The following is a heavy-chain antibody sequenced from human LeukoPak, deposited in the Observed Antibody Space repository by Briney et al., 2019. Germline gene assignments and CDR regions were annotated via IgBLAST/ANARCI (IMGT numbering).Heavy chain of an antibody. Sequence: SQTLSLTCAISGDGVSGNSAAWNWIRQSPSRGLEWLGRTYYRSKWYNDYAVSVKSRITINPDTSKNQFSLQLDSVTPEDTAVYYCAREWELPLQPVFDYWGQGTLVTVSS. CDR1: GDGVSGNSAA. CDR2: TYYRSKWYN. CDR3: AREWELPLQPVFDY. J-gene: IGHJ4*02. V-gene: IGHV6-1*01. D-gene: IGHD1-26*01.